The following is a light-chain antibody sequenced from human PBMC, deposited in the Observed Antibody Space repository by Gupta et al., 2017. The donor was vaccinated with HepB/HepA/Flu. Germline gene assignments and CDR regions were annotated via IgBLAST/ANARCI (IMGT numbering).Light chain of an antibody. CDR1: SSNIGTNT. CDR3: SLWDASLHVV. V-gene: IGLV1-44*01. J-gene: IGLJ2*01. CDR2: LNN. Sequence: QSVLRQPPSASGTPGPRVTISCSGTSSNIGTNTVNWYQQFPGSAPRLLIYLNNQRPSGVSDRFSGSKSGTSASLAISRLQSEDEAIYFCSLWDASLHVVFGGGTKLTVL.